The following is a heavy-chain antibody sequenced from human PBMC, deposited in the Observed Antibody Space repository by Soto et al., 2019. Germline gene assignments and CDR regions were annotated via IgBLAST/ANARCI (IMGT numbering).Heavy chain of an antibody. J-gene: IGHJ5*02. D-gene: IGHD6-19*01. V-gene: IGHV4-61*01. CDR3: ARDRHAGCTHYFDP. CDR2: IYYSGRT. CDR1: GGSVSSGSYY. Sequence: LETLSLTCTVSGGSVSSGSYYWSLIRQPPGKGLEWIGYIYYSGRTNYNPSLKSRVTISVDTSKKQCSLNLRSVTAADTAVYYCARDRHAGCTHYFDPWGQGTLVTVSS.